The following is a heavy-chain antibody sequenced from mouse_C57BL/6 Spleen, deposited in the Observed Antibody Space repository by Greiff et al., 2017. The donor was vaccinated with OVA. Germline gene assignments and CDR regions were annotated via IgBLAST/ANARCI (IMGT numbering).Heavy chain of an antibody. CDR1: GYAFSSYW. D-gene: IGHD1-1*01. V-gene: IGHV1-80*01. CDR3: ARCGSSYWYFDV. J-gene: IGHJ1*03. CDR2: IYPGDGDT. Sequence: VQLVESGAELVKPGASVKISCKASGYAFSSYWMNWVKQRPGKGLEWIGQIYPGDGDTNYNGKFKGKATLTADKSSSTAYMQLSSLTSEDSAVYFCARCGSSYWYFDVWGTGTTVTVSS.